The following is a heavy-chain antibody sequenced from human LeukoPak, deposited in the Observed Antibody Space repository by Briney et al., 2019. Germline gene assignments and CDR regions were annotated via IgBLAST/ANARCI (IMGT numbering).Heavy chain of an antibody. CDR1: GFTFSSYE. CDR3: ARRDDSSGYYTDY. Sequence: PGGSLRLSCAASGFTFSSYEINWVRQAPGKGLEWVSYISSSSSTIYYADSVKGRFTISRDNAKNSLYLQMNSLRAEDTAVYYCARRDDSSGYYTDYWGQGTLVTVSS. J-gene: IGHJ4*02. V-gene: IGHV3-48*01. D-gene: IGHD3-22*01. CDR2: ISSSSSTI.